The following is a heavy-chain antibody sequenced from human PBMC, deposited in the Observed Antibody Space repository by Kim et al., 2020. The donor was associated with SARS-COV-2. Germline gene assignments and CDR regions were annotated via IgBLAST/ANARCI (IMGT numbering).Heavy chain of an antibody. J-gene: IGHJ6*02. D-gene: IGHD2-15*01. Sequence: GGSLRLSCGVSGFTFSTYGMNWVRQAPGKGLEWVSSIGSSSSDIYYADSVKGRFTISRDNARNSLYVQMHSLRAEDTAVYYCAREVLASTYAMDVWGQGTTVTVSS. CDR2: IGSSSSDI. CDR3: AREVLASTYAMDV. V-gene: IGHV3-21*06. CDR1: GFTFSTYG.